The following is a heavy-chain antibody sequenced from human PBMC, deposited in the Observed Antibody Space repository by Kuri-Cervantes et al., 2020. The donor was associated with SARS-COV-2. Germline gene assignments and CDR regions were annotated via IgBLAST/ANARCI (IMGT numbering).Heavy chain of an antibody. D-gene: IGHD3-16*01. V-gene: IGHV3-9*01. CDR1: VFKLVDYV. Sequence: SLGLSFGGSVFKLVDYVIHGVRNVPGEGLEGVAGIHWNSARMVYAGSVKGRFTISRDNAKNSLHLQMSNLRHEDTAFYFCARDEYVYIWGDLGLWGQGTLVTVSS. J-gene: IGHJ1*01. CDR2: IHWNSARM. CDR3: ARDEYVYIWGDLGL.